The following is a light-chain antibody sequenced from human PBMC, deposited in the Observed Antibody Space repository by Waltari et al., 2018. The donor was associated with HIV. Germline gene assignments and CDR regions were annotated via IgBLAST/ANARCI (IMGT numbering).Light chain of an antibody. CDR2: AAS. Sequence: EVVLTQSPGTLSLSPGERATLSCRASQRVSSTFLAWYQQTPGQAPRLLIYAASSRATGIPDRFSGSGSGTDFILTISGLQPEDFATYYCQQSSFTPPTFGQGTKVEVK. J-gene: IGKJ1*01. V-gene: IGKV3-20*01. CDR3: QQSSFTPPT. CDR1: QRVSSTF.